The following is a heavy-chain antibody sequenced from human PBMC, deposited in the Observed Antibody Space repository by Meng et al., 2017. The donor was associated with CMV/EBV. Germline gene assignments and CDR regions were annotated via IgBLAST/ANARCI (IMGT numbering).Heavy chain of an antibody. J-gene: IGHJ4*02. CDR1: GGSVSSGSCY. CDR2: IYYSGST. Sequence: GSLRLSCTVSGGSVSSGSCYWSWIRQPPGKGLEWIGYIYYSGSTNYNPSLKSRVTISVDTSKNQFSLKLSSVTAADTAVYYCARGTFGVVTKAIDYWGQGTLVTVSS. D-gene: IGHD3-3*02. V-gene: IGHV4-61*01. CDR3: ARGTFGVVTKAIDY.